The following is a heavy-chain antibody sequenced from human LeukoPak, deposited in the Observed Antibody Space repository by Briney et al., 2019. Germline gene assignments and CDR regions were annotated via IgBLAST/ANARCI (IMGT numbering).Heavy chain of an antibody. D-gene: IGHD4-17*01. CDR2: IYYSGST. J-gene: IGHJ4*02. V-gene: IGHV4-4*02. CDR3: ARDPGRPASTVTTSGGELD. CDR1: GGSISSSNW. Sequence: NASETLSLTCAVSGGSISSSNWWSWVRQPPGKGLEWIGYIYYSGSTYYNPSLKSRVTVSVDTSKNQFSLKLSSVTAADTAVYYCARDPGRPASTVTTSGGELDWGQGTLVTVSS.